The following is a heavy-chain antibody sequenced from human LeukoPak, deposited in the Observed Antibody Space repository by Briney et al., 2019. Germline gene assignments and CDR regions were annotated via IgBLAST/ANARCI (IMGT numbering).Heavy chain of an antibody. Sequence: PGGSLRLSCAASGFTFNSYTLNWVRPAPGKGLEWGSSIHSSSSYIYYADSVKGRFTISRDNAKNSLYLQMNSLRAEDTAVYYCEKGSKGVVFTRDHYMDVWGKGTTVTISS. J-gene: IGHJ6*03. CDR2: IHSSSSYI. CDR1: GFTFNSYT. V-gene: IGHV3-21*01. CDR3: EKGSKGVVFTRDHYMDV. D-gene: IGHD3-3*01.